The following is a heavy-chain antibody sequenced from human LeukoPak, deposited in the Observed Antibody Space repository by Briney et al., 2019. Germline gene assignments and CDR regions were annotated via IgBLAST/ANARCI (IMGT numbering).Heavy chain of an antibody. CDR3: ARRGPAVAGSYFFDY. Sequence: SETLSLTCTVSGGSISSSSYYWGWIRQPPGKGLEWIGSIYYSGSTYYNPSLKSRVTISVDTSKNQFSLNLNSVTTTDTAVYYCARRGPAVAGSYFFDYWGQGTLVTVSS. V-gene: IGHV4-39*01. CDR1: GGSISSSSYY. CDR2: IYYSGST. J-gene: IGHJ4*02. D-gene: IGHD6-19*01.